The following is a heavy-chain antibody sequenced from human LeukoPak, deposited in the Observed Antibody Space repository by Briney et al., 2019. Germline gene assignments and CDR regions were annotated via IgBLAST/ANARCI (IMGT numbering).Heavy chain of an antibody. J-gene: IGHJ4*02. D-gene: IGHD3-16*02. CDR2: ISGGGGST. CDR1: GLTFNSHA. Sequence: GGSLRLSCAASGLTFNSHAMSWARHATGKALEWVSAISGGGGSTYYADFVKGRFTISRDNSKNTLSLQMNSLRVEDTAVYYCARDQGYDYVWGSNRYGYWGQGTLVTVSS. CDR3: ARDQGYDYVWGSNRYGY. V-gene: IGHV3-23*01.